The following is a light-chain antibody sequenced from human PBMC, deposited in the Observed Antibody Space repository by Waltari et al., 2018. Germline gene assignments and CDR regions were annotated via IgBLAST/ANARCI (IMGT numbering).Light chain of an antibody. CDR2: EAS. J-gene: IGKJ4*01. Sequence: EIVLTQSPATLSLSPGERATLSCRASQSVRSFLAWYQHKPGQAPRLLIYEASKRATGVPDRFSGSGSGTDFSRTISSLEPEDFAVYYCQQCDNWPPLTFGGGTKVE. CDR1: QSVRSF. V-gene: IGKV3-11*01. CDR3: QQCDNWPPLT.